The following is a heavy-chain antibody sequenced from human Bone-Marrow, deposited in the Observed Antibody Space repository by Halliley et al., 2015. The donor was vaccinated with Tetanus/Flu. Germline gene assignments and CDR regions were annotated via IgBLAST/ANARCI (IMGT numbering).Heavy chain of an antibody. CDR3: ARAGRIGSETPFDL. J-gene: IGHJ4*02. D-gene: IGHD3-10*01. V-gene: IGHV4-38-2*01. CDR1: GFTFSSYA. Sequence: LRLSCAASGFTFSSYAMNWVRQSPGKGLEWIGSIYRSGSTYYHPSLKRRVTISVDMSKNQFSLNLNSVTDADTAVYYCARAGRIGSETPFDLWGQGTLVTVSS. CDR2: IYRSGST.